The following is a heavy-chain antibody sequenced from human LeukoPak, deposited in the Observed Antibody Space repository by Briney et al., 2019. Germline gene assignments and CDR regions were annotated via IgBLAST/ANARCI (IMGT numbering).Heavy chain of an antibody. CDR1: GFTFSSYS. CDR3: ARATVARDTASDY. D-gene: IGHD4-23*01. V-gene: IGHV3-21*01. CDR2: ISSSSSYI. J-gene: IGHJ4*02. Sequence: KSGGFLRLSCAASGFTFSSYSMNWVRQAPGKGLEWVSSISSSSSYIYYADSVKGRFTISRDNAKNSLYLQMNSLRAEDTAVYYCARATVARDTASDYWGQGTLVTVSS.